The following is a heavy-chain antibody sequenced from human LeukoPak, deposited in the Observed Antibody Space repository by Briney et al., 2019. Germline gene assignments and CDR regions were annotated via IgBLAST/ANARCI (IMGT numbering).Heavy chain of an antibody. CDR1: GFTFSDYY. V-gene: IGHV3-11*01. Sequence: GGSLRLSCVASGFTFSDYYMGWIRQAPGKGLEWVSYISGSRINMYNADSVKGRFTISRDNAKNSLYLQMNSLRAKDTAVYYCARSTAASCRWFGPWGQGILVTVSS. J-gene: IGHJ5*02. CDR3: ARSTAASCRWFGP. CDR2: ISGSRINM. D-gene: IGHD2-2*01.